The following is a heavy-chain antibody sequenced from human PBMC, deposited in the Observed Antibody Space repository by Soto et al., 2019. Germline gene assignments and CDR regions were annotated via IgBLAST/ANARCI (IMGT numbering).Heavy chain of an antibody. CDR1: GGSFTGYY. D-gene: IGHD3-3*02. V-gene: IGHV4-34*01. CDR2: INYRGSS. Sequence: TLSLTCAVYGGSFTGYYWTWIRQTPGKGLEWIGDINYRGSSYYNPSLESRISMAVDTSKNQFSLKLRSVTAADTAVYFCVRGQPHRITIFEVVIRSYDYGMDVWGQGTTVTVSS. J-gene: IGHJ6*02. CDR3: VRGQPHRITIFEVVIRSYDYGMDV.